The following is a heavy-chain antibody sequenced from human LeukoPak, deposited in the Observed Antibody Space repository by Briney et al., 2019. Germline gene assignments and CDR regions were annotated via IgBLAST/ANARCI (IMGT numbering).Heavy chain of an antibody. CDR3: AREGGDPRWLDP. CDR2: INTSGST. CDR1: GGSISSYY. Sequence: TSETLSLTCTVSGGSISSYYWTWIRQSAGKGLEWIGRINTSGSTNYNPSLRSRVTMSVNTSRNQFSLNLTSVTAADTAVYSCAREGGDPRWLDPWGQGTLVTVSS. D-gene: IGHD6-25*01. J-gene: IGHJ5*02. V-gene: IGHV4-4*07.